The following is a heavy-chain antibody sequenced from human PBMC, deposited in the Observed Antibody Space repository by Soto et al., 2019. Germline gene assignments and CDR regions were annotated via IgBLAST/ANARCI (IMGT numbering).Heavy chain of an antibody. V-gene: IGHV3-33*01. J-gene: IGHJ6*03. CDR1: GFTFSSYG. CDR2: IWYDGSNK. Sequence: GGSLRLSCAASGFTFSSYGMHWVRQAPGKGLEWVAVIWYDGSNKYYADSVKGRFTISRDNSKNTLYLQMNSLRAEDTAVYYCARAQIVLMNDMDVWGKGTTVTVSS. D-gene: IGHD2-8*01. CDR3: ARAQIVLMNDMDV.